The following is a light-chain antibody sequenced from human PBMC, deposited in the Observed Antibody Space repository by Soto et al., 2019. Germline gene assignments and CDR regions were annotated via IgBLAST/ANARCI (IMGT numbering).Light chain of an antibody. Sequence: QSVLTQPPSASGTPGQRVTISCSGSSSNIGSKTVNWYQQLPGTAPKLLIYSNNQRPSGVPDRFSGSKSGTSASLAISGLKSEVEADYYCAAWDASLSGVVFGGGPKLTVL. V-gene: IGLV1-44*01. CDR1: SSNIGSKT. CDR3: AAWDASLSGVV. J-gene: IGLJ2*01. CDR2: SNN.